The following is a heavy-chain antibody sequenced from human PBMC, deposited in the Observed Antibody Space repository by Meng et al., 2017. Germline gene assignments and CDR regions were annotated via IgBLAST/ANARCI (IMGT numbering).Heavy chain of an antibody. V-gene: IGHV3-74*01. CDR2: IKPDGTMT. CDR3: ARSDWFDP. J-gene: IGHJ5*02. CDR1: GFTFRNYW. Sequence: EVQLVESGGGLVQPGGSLRLSCTASGFTFRNYWMHWVRQAPGKGLVWVSRIKPDGTMTVYADSVKGRFTISRDNAKNTLHLQMNSLRSDDTAVYYCARSDWFDPWGQGTLVTVSS.